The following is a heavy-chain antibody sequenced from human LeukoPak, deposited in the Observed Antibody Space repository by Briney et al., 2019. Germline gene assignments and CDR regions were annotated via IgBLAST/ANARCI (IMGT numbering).Heavy chain of an antibody. CDR1: GGTFSSYA. Sequence: GASVKVSCKASGGTFSSYAISWVRQAPGQGLEWMGGIIPTFGTANYAQKFPGRVTITTAESTTTAYMELSMLRSEDTAVYYCARFYSAAAGQYYYYGIDVWGQGTTVTVSS. D-gene: IGHD6-13*01. V-gene: IGHV1-69*05. CDR3: ARFYSAAAGQYYYYGIDV. J-gene: IGHJ6*02. CDR2: IIPTFGTA.